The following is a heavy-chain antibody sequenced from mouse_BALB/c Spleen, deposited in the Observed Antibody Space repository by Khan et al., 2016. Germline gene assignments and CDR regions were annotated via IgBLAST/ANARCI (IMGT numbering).Heavy chain of an antibody. CDR3: ARLPAWFAY. CDR2: INPGSGGT. J-gene: IGHJ3*01. CDR1: GYAFTNYL. Sequence: VQLQQSGAELVRPGTSVKVSCKASGYAFTNYLIEWVKQRPGQGLEWIGVINPGSGGTNYNEKFKGKATLTADKSSSTAYMQLSSLTAEDSAVYFCARLPAWFAYWGQGTLVTVSA. V-gene: IGHV1-54*01.